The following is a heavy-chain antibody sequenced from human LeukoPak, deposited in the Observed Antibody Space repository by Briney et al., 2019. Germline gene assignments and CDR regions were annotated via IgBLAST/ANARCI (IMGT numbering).Heavy chain of an antibody. CDR2: IRYDGSNK. V-gene: IGHV3-30*02. J-gene: IGHJ4*02. CDR1: GFTFSSYG. Sequence: PGGSLRLTCAASGFTFSSYGMHWVRQAPGKGLEWVAFIRYDGSNKYYADSVKGRFTISRDNSKNTLYLQMNSLRAEDTAVYYCAKDREPWELPAFDYWGQGTLVTVSS. D-gene: IGHD1-26*01. CDR3: AKDREPWELPAFDY.